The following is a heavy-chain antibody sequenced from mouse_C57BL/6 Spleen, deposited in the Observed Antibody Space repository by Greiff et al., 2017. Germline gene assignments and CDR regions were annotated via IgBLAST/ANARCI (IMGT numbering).Heavy chain of an antibody. J-gene: IGHJ3*01. Sequence: EVQLQQSGAELVRPGASVKLSCTSSGFNIKDYYMHWVKQRPEQGLEWIGRIDPEDGDTEYAPKFPGKATMTADTSSNTAYLQRSRLTSEDTAVYYGTTGVITTVVESLSAYWGQGTLVTVSA. D-gene: IGHD1-1*01. V-gene: IGHV14-1*01. CDR2: IDPEDGDT. CDR3: TTGVITTVVESLSAY. CDR1: GFNIKDYY.